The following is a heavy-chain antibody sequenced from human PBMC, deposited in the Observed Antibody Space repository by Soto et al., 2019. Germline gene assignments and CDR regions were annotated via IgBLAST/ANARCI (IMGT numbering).Heavy chain of an antibody. CDR1: SGSISSSNW. J-gene: IGHJ6*03. Sequence: NPSETLSLTCAVSSGSISSSNWWSRVRQPPGKGLEWIGEIYHSGSTNYNPSLKSRVTISVDKSKNQFSLKLSSVTAADTAVYYCASLAKPHNWNARHYYYYYYMDVWGKGTTVTVSS. D-gene: IGHD1-20*01. CDR2: IYHSGST. CDR3: ASLAKPHNWNARHYYYYYYMDV. V-gene: IGHV4-4*02.